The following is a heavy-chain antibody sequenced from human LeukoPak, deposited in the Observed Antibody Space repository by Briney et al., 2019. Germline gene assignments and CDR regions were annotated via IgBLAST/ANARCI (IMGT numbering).Heavy chain of an antibody. CDR2: IAGNGGET. D-gene: IGHD3-16*01. Sequence: GGSLRLSCAASGFTFGSYGMSWVRQAPGKGLEWVASIAGNGGETQFADTAKGRFTISRDNAKNSLYLQMNSLRAEDTAVYYCARRRWGECPDYWVQGTLVTVSS. CDR3: ARRRWGECPDY. CDR1: GFTFGSYG. J-gene: IGHJ4*02. V-gene: IGHV3-21*01.